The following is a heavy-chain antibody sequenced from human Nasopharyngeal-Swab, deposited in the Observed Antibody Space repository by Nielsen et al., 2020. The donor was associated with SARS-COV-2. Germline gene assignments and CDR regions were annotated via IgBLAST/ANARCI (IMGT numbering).Heavy chain of an antibody. D-gene: IGHD6-6*01. Sequence: WVRQAPGQGLEWMGGIIPIFGTANYAQKFQGRVTITADESTSTAYMELSSLRSEDTAVYYCARGRYSSSSGVRGWFDPWGQGTLVTVSS. V-gene: IGHV1-69*01. J-gene: IGHJ5*02. CDR2: IIPIFGTA. CDR3: ARGRYSSSSGVRGWFDP.